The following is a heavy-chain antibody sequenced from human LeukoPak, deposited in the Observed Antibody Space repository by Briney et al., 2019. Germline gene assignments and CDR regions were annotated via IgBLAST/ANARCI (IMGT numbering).Heavy chain of an antibody. CDR2: IKQDGSQK. Sequence: KPGGSLRLSCAASGFTFNNYWMSWVRQAPGKGLQWVANIKQDGSQKFYVDSVKGRFTISRDNTKKSLYLQMNSLRAEDTAMYYCARGDLSDSGDYVDAFDVWGQGTMVTVSS. CDR1: GFTFNNYW. J-gene: IGHJ3*01. CDR3: ARGDLSDSGDYVDAFDV. D-gene: IGHD4-17*01. V-gene: IGHV3-7*04.